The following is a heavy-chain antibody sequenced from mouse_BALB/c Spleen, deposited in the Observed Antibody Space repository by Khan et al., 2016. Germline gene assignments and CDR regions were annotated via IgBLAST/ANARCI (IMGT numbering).Heavy chain of an antibody. D-gene: IGHD4-1*01. V-gene: IGHV9-2-1*01. J-gene: IGHJ3*01. CDR3: ARGLGRWFVY. CDR1: GYTFTDYS. Sequence: QIQLVQSGPELKKPGETVKISCKASGYTFTDYSMHWVKQAPGKGLKWMGWINTETGEPTYADDFKGRFAFSLETSASTAYLQINNLKNEDTATXFCARGLGRWFVYWGQGTLVTVSA. CDR2: INTETGEP.